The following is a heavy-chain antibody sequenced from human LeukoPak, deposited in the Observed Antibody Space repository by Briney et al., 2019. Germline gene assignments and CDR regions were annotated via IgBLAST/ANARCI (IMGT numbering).Heavy chain of an antibody. CDR2: IYTSGST. CDR1: GGSISSGSYY. D-gene: IGHD1-14*01. Sequence: SETLSLTCTVSGGSISSGSYYWSWIRQPAGKGLEWIGRIYTSGSTNYNPSFKSRVTISVDTSKNQFSLKLNSVTAADTAVYYCARFPGGAEYRHYYYMDVWGKGTTVTVSS. J-gene: IGHJ6*03. CDR3: ARFPGGAEYRHYYYMDV. V-gene: IGHV4-61*02.